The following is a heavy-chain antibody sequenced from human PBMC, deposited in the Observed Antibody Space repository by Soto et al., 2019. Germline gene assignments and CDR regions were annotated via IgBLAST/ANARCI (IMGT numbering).Heavy chain of an antibody. V-gene: IGHV1-46*03. CDR3: ARDGIMITFGGVIVTPPHYYYYYMDV. Sequence: ASVKVSCKASGYTFTIYYRHWVRQAPGQGLEWMGIINPSGGSTSYAQKFQGRVTMTRDTSTSTVYMELSSLRSEDTAVYYCARDGIMITFGGVIVTPPHYYYYYMDVWGKGTTLTVSS. D-gene: IGHD3-16*02. CDR1: GYTFTIYY. CDR2: INPSGGST. J-gene: IGHJ6*03.